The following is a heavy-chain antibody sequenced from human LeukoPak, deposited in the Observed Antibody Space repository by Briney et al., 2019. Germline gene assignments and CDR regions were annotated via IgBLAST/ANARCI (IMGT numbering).Heavy chain of an antibody. V-gene: IGHV4-4*02. D-gene: IGHD6-25*01. Sequence: SETLSLTCGVSGGSVSSTNWWTWIRQPPGKGLEWIGEVHLDGRTNFNPSLKSRLTMSVDLSEDHVSLKLTSVTAADTAVYYCAREGGFYRPLDYSGHGTLVTVSS. CDR3: AREGGFYRPLDY. CDR1: GGSVSSTNW. CDR2: VHLDGRT. J-gene: IGHJ4*01.